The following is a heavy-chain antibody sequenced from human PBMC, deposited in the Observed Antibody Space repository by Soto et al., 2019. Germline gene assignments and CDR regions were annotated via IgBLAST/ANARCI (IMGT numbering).Heavy chain of an antibody. J-gene: IGHJ6*03. CDR1: GFPFSSYA. V-gene: IGHV3-23*01. CDR2: VSGSGGAI. Sequence: EVRLLESGGDLVQPGASLRLSCVASGFPFSSYAMTWVRQSPGKGLEWVVGVSGSGGAIYYADSLRVRFTISRANSKDTVYLKMNSLRAEDTGVYDCAKDRDARTMYYYYYYMDVWGKGTMVTVS. CDR3: AKDRDARTMYYYYYYMDV. D-gene: IGHD1-7*01.